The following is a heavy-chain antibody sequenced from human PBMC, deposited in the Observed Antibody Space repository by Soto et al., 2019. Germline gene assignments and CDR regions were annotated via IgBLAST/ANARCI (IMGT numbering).Heavy chain of an antibody. Sequence: QVQLVESGGGVVQPGRSLRLSCAASGFTFSSYAMHWVRQAPGKGLEWVAVISYDGSNKYYADSVKGRFTISRDNSKNTLYLQMNSLRAEETAVYYCARGPYSNYPYYYYGMDVWGQGTTVTVSS. D-gene: IGHD4-4*01. V-gene: IGHV3-30-3*01. CDR1: GFTFSSYA. J-gene: IGHJ6*02. CDR3: ARGPYSNYPYYYYGMDV. CDR2: ISYDGSNK.